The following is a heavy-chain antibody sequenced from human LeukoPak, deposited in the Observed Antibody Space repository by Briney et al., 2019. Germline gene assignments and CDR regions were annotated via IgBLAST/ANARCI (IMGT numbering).Heavy chain of an antibody. CDR1: GFIFTKYA. CDR2: MSDRGSRT. CDR3: AKPSGSGFDY. J-gene: IGHJ4*02. D-gene: IGHD1-26*01. V-gene: IGHV3-23*01. Sequence: GGSLRLSCAASGFIFTKYALNWVRQAPGKGLEWVSGMSDRGSRTDYADSVKGRFTISRDNSKNTVFLQMNSLRAEDTAVYYCAKPSGSGFDYWGQGTLVTVSS.